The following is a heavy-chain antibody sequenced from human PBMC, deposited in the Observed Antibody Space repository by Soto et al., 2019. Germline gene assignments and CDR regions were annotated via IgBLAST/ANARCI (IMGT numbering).Heavy chain of an antibody. J-gene: IGHJ4*02. D-gene: IGHD3-10*01. CDR3: AAPYGSGSYYNGFDY. Sequence: QVQLVQSGAEVKKPRSSVKVSCKASGGTFSSSAISWVRQAPGQGLEWMGGIIPIFGTANYAQKFQGRVTITTDEPTSTAYMELSSLRSEDTAVYYCAAPYGSGSYYNGFDYWGQGTLVTVSS. V-gene: IGHV1-69*05. CDR2: IIPIFGTA. CDR1: GGTFSSSA.